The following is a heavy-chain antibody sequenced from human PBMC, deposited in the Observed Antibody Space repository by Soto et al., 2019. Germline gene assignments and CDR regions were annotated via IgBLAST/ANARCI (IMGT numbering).Heavy chain of an antibody. CDR2: IKSKTDGGTT. J-gene: IGHJ4*02. V-gene: IGHV3-15*01. CDR3: TTLMVYAMGLDY. Sequence: EVQLVESGGGLVKPGGSLRLSCAASGFTFSNAWMSWVRQAPGKGLEWVGRIKSKTDGGTTDYAAPVKGRLTISRDDSKNTLYLQMNSLKTEDTAVYYCTTLMVYAMGLDYWGQGTLVTVSS. D-gene: IGHD2-8*01. CDR1: GFTFSNAW.